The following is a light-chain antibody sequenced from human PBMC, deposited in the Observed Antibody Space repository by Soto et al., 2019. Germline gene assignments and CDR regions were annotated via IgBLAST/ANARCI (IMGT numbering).Light chain of an antibody. CDR3: QQRSNWPPIT. V-gene: IGKV3-11*01. CDR1: QSVSSY. Sequence: IVLTQSPGTLSLSPGERATLSCRASQSVSSYSLAWYQKKSGQAPRLLIYDASNRATGIPARFSGSGSGTDFTLTISSLDPEDFAVYYCQQRSNWPPITFCQGTRLEIK. J-gene: IGKJ5*01. CDR2: DAS.